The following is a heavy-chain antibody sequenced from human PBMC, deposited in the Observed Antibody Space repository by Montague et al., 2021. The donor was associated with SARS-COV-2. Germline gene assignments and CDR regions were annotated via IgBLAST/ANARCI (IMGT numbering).Heavy chain of an antibody. CDR2: IYHSGST. J-gene: IGHJ4*02. Sequence: SETLSLTCTVSGYSISSGYYWGWIRQPPGKGLEWIGSIYHSGSTYYNPSLKSRVTISVDTSKNQFSLKVSFVTAADTAVYYCARSHDCSTTSCHFDYWGQGTLVAVSS. D-gene: IGHD2-2*01. V-gene: IGHV4-38-2*02. CDR3: ARSHDCSTTSCHFDY. CDR1: GYSISSGYY.